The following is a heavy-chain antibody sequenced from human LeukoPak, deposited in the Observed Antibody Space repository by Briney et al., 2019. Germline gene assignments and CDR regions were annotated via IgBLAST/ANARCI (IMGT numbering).Heavy chain of an antibody. Sequence: ASVKVSCKTSGYTFTSHDMSWVRQAPGQGLEWMGWSSGYSGNTNHAQKFQGRVTMTTDTSTSTAYMELRSLRPDDTAVYYCARGAVSTHGFDYWGQGTLVTVSS. D-gene: IGHD5/OR15-5a*01. J-gene: IGHJ4*02. V-gene: IGHV1-18*01. CDR3: ARGAVSTHGFDY. CDR1: GYTFTSHD. CDR2: SSGYSGNT.